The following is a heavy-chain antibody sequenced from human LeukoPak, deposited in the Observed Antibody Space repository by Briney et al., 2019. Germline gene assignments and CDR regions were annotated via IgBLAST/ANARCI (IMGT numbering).Heavy chain of an antibody. V-gene: IGHV5-51*01. J-gene: IGHJ4*02. CDR2: IYPGDSDT. CDR3: ARASRDGYNQNFDH. CDR1: GYTFTTYW. Sequence: GESLKISCKGSGYTFTTYWIGWVRQMPVKGLEWMGIIYPGDSDTRYSPSFQGQVTISADKSISTAYLQWSSLKASDTAMYYCARASRDGYNQNFDHWGQGTLVTVSS. D-gene: IGHD5-24*01.